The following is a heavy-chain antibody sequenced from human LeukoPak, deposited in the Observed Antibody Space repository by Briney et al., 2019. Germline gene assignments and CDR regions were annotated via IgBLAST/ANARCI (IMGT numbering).Heavy chain of an antibody. D-gene: IGHD2-8*01. CDR1: GFTFKIYT. CDR2: IDRNSDYI. V-gene: IGHV3-21*01. CDR3: ADTKAANGTFDEYLET. J-gene: IGHJ4*02. Sequence: WGSLRLSCAASGFTFKIYTMSWVRQAPGKGLEWVAYIDRNSDYIYYADSVQGRFTISRDNAKNSLYLQMNSLRGDDMGLYYCADTKAANGTFDEYLETWGQGNLVTVSS.